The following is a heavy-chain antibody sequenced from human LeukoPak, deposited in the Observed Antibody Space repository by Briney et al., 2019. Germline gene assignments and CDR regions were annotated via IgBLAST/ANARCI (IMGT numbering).Heavy chain of an antibody. V-gene: IGHV4-59*01. CDR3: ARRIPRSAYLDY. CDR1: GGSISGYY. D-gene: IGHD2-15*01. J-gene: IGHJ4*02. CDR2: IYNTGST. Sequence: SETLSLTCTVSGGSISGYYWSWIRQPPGKKLEYIGNIYNTGSTNYNPSLESRVTISVDTSKNQFSLKLTSVTAADTAVYYCARRIPRSAYLDYWGQGTLVTVSS.